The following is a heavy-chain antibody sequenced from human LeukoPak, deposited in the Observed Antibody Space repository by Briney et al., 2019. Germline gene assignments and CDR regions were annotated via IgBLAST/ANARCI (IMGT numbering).Heavy chain of an antibody. Sequence: ASVKVSCKASGYTFTSYAMHWVRQAPGQRLEWMGWINAGNGNTKYSQKFQGRVTITRDTSASTAYMELSSLRSEDTAVYYCARDKDVSGYYYNYYYYGMDVWGQGTTVTVSS. CDR1: GYTFTSYA. V-gene: IGHV1-3*01. CDR2: INAGNGNT. CDR3: ARDKDVSGYYYNYYYYGMDV. J-gene: IGHJ6*02. D-gene: IGHD3-22*01.